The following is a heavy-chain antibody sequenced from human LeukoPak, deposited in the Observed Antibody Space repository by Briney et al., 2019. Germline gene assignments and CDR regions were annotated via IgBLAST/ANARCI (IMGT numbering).Heavy chain of an antibody. CDR2: ISSSGSTI. V-gene: IGHV3-48*03. CDR1: GFTFSSYE. Sequence: GGSLRLSCAASGFTFSSYEMNWVRQAPGKGLEWVSYISSSGSTIYYADSVKGRFTISRDNSKNTLYLQMNSLRAEDTAVYYCARGRIAARPRFDYWGQGTLVTVSS. D-gene: IGHD6-6*01. CDR3: ARGRIAARPRFDY. J-gene: IGHJ4*02.